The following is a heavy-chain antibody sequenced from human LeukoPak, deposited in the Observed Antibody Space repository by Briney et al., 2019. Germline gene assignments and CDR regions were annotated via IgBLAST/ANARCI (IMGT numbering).Heavy chain of an antibody. Sequence: ASVKVSCKASGYTFTGYHIHWVRQAPGQGLEWMGRINPYSGDTNFAQKFQGRGTMTRDTSITTAYMDLSSLTPDDTAVYFCARDQGSLTRSWYTGYWGQGTQVTVFS. CDR1: GYTFTGYH. D-gene: IGHD6-13*01. CDR3: ARDQGSLTRSWYTGY. J-gene: IGHJ4*02. V-gene: IGHV1-2*06. CDR2: INPYSGDT.